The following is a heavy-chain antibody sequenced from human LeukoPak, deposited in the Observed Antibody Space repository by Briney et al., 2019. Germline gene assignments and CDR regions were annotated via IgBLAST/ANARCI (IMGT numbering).Heavy chain of an antibody. V-gene: IGHV3-7*01. J-gene: IGHJ4*02. CDR1: GFTFSDYW. CDR3: ARSFDY. Sequence: PGGSLRLSCTASGFTFSDYWMIWVRQAPGKGLQWVATIKKDGSEKNYLDSVKGRFTISRDNARNSLYLQMNSLRAEDTAVYYCARSFDYWGQGTLVTVSS. CDR2: IKKDGSEK.